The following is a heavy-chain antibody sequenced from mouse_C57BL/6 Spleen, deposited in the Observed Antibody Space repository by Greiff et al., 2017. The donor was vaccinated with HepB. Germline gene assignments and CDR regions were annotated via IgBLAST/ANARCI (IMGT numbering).Heavy chain of an antibody. D-gene: IGHD4-1*01. J-gene: IGHJ2*01. CDR2: ILTGSGST. V-gene: IGHV1-9*01. CDR3: ARKGLGYFDY. CDR1: GYTFTGYW. Sequence: QVQLQQSGAELMKPGASVKLSCKATGYTFTGYWIEWVKQRPGHGLEWIGEILTGSGSTNYNEKFKGKATFTADTSSNTAYMQLSSLTTEDSAIYYCARKGLGYFDYWGQGTTLTVSS.